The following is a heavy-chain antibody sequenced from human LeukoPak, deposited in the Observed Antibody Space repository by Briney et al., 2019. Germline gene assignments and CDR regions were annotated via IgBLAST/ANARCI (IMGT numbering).Heavy chain of an antibody. CDR1: GYSISSGYY. CDR2: IYHSGST. Sequence: SETLSLTCAVSGYSISSGYYWGWIRQPPGKGLEWIGSIYHSGSTYYNPSLKSRVTISVDTSKNQFSLKLSPVTAADTAVYYCARASSGSYYTFDYWGQGTLVTVSS. V-gene: IGHV4-38-2*01. CDR3: ARASSGSYYTFDY. J-gene: IGHJ4*02. D-gene: IGHD3-10*01.